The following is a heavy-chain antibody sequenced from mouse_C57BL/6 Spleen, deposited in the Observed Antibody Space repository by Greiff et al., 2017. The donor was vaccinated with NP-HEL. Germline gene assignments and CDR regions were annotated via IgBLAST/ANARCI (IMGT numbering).Heavy chain of an antibody. Sequence: QVQLKHSGAELVKPGASVKISCKASGYAFSSYWMNWVKQRPGKGLEWIGQIYPGDGDTNYNGKFKGKATLTADKSSSTAYMQLSSLTSEDSAVYFCARGFITTVVETMDYWGQGTSVTVSS. D-gene: IGHD1-1*01. CDR3: ARGFITTVVETMDY. CDR1: GYAFSSYW. V-gene: IGHV1-80*01. J-gene: IGHJ4*01. CDR2: IYPGDGDT.